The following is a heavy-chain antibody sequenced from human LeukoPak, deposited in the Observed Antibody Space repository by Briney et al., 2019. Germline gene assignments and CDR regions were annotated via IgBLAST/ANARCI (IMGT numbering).Heavy chain of an antibody. D-gene: IGHD3-22*01. Sequence: KVSCKASGYTFTTHWIGWVRQLPGKGLEWMGIIYPGDSETRYSPSLQGQVIFSADKSISTAYLQWSSLKASDTAIYYCARLAAYHDNSGYYYAWFDPWGQGTLVTVSS. J-gene: IGHJ5*02. CDR2: IYPGDSET. CDR1: GYTFTTHW. V-gene: IGHV5-51*01. CDR3: ARLAAYHDNSGYYYAWFDP.